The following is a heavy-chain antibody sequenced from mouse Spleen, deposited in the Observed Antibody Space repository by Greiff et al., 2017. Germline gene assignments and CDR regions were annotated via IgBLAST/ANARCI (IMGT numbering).Heavy chain of an antibody. J-gene: IGHJ4*01. V-gene: IGHV1-81*01. CDR3: AREGVYYDGPLAMDY. CDR1: GYTFTSYG. D-gene: IGHD1-1*01. Sequence: VQLVESGAELARPGASVKLSCKASGYTFTSYGISWVKQRTGQGLEWIGEIYPRSGNTYYNEKFKGKATLTADKSSSTAYMELRSLTSEDSAVYFCAREGVYYDGPLAMDYWGQGTSVTVSS. CDR2: IYPRSGNT.